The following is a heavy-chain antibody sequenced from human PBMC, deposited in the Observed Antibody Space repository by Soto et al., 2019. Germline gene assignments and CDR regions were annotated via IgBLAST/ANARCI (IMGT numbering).Heavy chain of an antibody. CDR3: GRLEGLATISYYFDY. Sequence: SETLSLTCPFSGGSVSSSSYYLGCFLQRPGKGLEWIGSVYYSGSTYYNPSLESRATISVDKSKNQFSLKLMSLSAADTAVYYCGRLEGLATISYYFDYWGQGALVTVSS. D-gene: IGHD3-9*01. J-gene: IGHJ4*02. V-gene: IGHV4-39*01. CDR2: VYYSGST. CDR1: GGSVSSSSYY.